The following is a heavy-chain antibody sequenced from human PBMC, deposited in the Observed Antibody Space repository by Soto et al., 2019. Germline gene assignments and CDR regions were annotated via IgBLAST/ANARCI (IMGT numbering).Heavy chain of an antibody. Sequence: GGSLRLSCAASGFTFSRYAIHWVRQAPGKGLEWVAVISRDGTNKYYVDSVKGRFTISRDNSRNTLYLQMNSLRHEDAAVYYCARSRSGAVAYSFDFWGQGTLVTVSS. J-gene: IGHJ4*02. CDR3: ARSRSGAVAYSFDF. D-gene: IGHD3-10*01. CDR2: ISRDGTNK. CDR1: GFTFSRYA. V-gene: IGHV3-30*04.